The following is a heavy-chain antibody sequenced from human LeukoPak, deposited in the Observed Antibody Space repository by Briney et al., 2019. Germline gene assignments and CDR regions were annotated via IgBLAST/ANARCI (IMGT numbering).Heavy chain of an antibody. D-gene: IGHD1-26*01. Sequence: SETLSLTCAVYGGSFSGYYWSWIRQPPGKGLEWIGEINHSGSTNYNPSLKSRVTISVDTSKNQFSLKLSSVTAADTAVYYCARHFLIGRGSYLGYWGQGTLVTVSS. CDR2: INHSGST. J-gene: IGHJ4*02. V-gene: IGHV4-34*01. CDR3: ARHFLIGRGSYLGY. CDR1: GGSFSGYY.